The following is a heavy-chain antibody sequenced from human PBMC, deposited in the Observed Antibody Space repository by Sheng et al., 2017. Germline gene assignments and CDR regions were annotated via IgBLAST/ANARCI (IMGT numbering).Heavy chain of an antibody. J-gene: IGHJ1*01. D-gene: IGHD4-4*01. CDR1: GVTFRNYG. Sequence: QVQLVESGGGVVQPGRSLRLSCVASGVTFRNYGMHWVRQAPGKGLEWVAIIWNDGSKKYYGDSVKGRFTISRDNSENTLYLEMNNLRVDDSAMYYCARKYSNRGSEYFQHWGQGTLVTVSS. CDR2: IWNDGSKK. CDR3: ARKYSNRGSEYFQH. V-gene: IGHV3-33*01.